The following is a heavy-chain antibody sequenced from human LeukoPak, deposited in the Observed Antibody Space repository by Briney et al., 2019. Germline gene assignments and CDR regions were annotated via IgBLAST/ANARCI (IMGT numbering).Heavy chain of an antibody. CDR3: AGYYYDSSGYWDY. CDR2: ISGSGGST. V-gene: IGHV3-23*01. Sequence: GGSLRLSCAASEFTCSSYSMNWVRQAPGKGLEWVSAISGSGGSTYYADSVKGRFTISRDNSKNTLYLQMNSLRAEDTAVYYCAGYYYDSSGYWDYWGQGTLVTVSS. CDR1: EFTCSSYS. J-gene: IGHJ4*02. D-gene: IGHD3-22*01.